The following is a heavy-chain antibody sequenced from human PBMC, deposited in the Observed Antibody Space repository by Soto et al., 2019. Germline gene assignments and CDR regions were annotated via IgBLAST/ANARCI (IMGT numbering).Heavy chain of an antibody. CDR1: GYSFTSYW. V-gene: IGHV5-51*01. CDR3: ARQFWYYYDSSGYYAEYYFDY. Sequence: GESLKISCKGSGYSFTSYWIGWVRQMPGKGLEWMGIIYPGDSDTRYSPSFQGQVTSSANKSISTAYLQWSSLKASDTAMYYCARQFWYYYDSSGYYAEYYFDYWGQGTLVTVSS. J-gene: IGHJ4*02. D-gene: IGHD3-22*01. CDR2: IYPGDSDT.